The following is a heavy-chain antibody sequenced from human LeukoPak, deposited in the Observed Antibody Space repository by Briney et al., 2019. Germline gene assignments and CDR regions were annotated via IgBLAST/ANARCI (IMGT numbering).Heavy chain of an antibody. D-gene: IGHD5-18*01. V-gene: IGHV3-11*01. Sequence: GGSLRLSCAASGFSITGYWMTWVRQAPGKGLEWVSYISSSGSTIYYADSVKGRFTISRDNAKNSLYLQMNSLRAEDTAVYYCARDLLDTAMVTWPGWFDPWGQGTLVTVSS. J-gene: IGHJ5*02. CDR2: ISSSGSTI. CDR3: ARDLLDTAMVTWPGWFDP. CDR1: GFSITGYW.